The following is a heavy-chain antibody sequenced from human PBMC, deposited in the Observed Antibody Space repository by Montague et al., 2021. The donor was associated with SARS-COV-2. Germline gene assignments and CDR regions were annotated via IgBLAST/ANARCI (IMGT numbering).Heavy chain of an antibody. V-gene: IGHV3-48*03. J-gene: IGHJ4*02. CDR3: ARDNYYYDTSGYPDY. Sequence: SLRLSCAASGFTFSSYEMNWLRQAPGKGLEWVSYISSSGITIYYADSVKGRFTISRDNAKNSLYLQMNSLRAEDTAVYYCARDNYYYDTSGYPDYWGQGTQVTVSS. CDR2: ISSSGITI. CDR1: GFTFSSYE. D-gene: IGHD3-22*01.